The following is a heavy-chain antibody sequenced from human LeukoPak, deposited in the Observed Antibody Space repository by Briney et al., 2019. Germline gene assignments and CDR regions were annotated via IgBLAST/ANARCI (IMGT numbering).Heavy chain of an antibody. CDR2: ISAYNGDI. Sequence: ASVTVSCKASGYTFTSSGVSWVRQAPGQGLEWMGRISAYNGDINYAQKFQGRVTMTTDTSTSTAYMELRSLRSDDTAIYYCARVGRDYGGNRFSDYWGQGTLVTVSS. D-gene: IGHD4-23*01. V-gene: IGHV1-18*01. CDR1: GYTFTSSG. CDR3: ARVGRDYGGNRFSDY. J-gene: IGHJ4*02.